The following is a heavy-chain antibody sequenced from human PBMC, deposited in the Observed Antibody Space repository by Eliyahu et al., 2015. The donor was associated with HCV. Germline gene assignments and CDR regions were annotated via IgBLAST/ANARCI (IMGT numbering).Heavy chain of an antibody. J-gene: IGHJ4*02. CDR3: ASMTTVTPKIDY. CDR2: IYYSGST. CDR1: GGSISSGGYY. D-gene: IGHD4-17*01. V-gene: IGHV4-31*03. Sequence: QVQLQESGPGLVKPSQTLSLTCTVXGGSISSGGYYWXWIRQHPGKGLEWIGYIYYSGSTYYNPSLKSRVTISVDTSKNQFSLKLSSVTAADTAVYYCASMTTVTPKIDYWGQGTLVTVSS.